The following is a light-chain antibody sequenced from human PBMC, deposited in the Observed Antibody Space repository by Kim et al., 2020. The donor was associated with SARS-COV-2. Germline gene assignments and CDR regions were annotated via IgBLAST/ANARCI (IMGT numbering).Light chain of an antibody. CDR3: RQYGNSPST. V-gene: IGKV3-20*01. CDR2: GAS. Sequence: EIVLTQSPGTLSLSPGERATLSCRASQSVTNNYLAWYQQKPGQAPRLLIYGASSRATGIPDRISGSGSGTDFSLTISRLEPEDFAMYYCRQYGNSPSTFGQGTRLEIK. CDR1: QSVTNNY. J-gene: IGKJ5*01.